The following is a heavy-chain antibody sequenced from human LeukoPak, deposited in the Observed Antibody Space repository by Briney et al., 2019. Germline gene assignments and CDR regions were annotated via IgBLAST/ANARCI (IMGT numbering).Heavy chain of an antibody. CDR3: YVANPNTYFLDY. CDR1: GFTFSSYA. Sequence: PGGSLTLSCAASGFTFSSYAMSWVRQAPGKGLEWVSAISGSGGSTYYADSVKGRFTISRDNSKNTLYLQMNSLRAEDTAVYYCYVANPNTYFLDYWGQGTLVTVSS. CDR2: ISGSGGST. J-gene: IGHJ4*02. D-gene: IGHD2/OR15-2a*01. V-gene: IGHV3-23*01.